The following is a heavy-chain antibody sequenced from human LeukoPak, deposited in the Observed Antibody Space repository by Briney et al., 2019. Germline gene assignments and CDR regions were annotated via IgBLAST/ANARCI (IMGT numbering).Heavy chain of an antibody. CDR2: IYYSGST. CDR1: GGSISSYY. D-gene: IGHD3/OR15-3a*01. V-gene: IGHV4-59*08. CDR3: ARRRTGYYAFDI. Sequence: PSETLSFTCTVSGGSISSYYWSWIRQPPGKGLEWIGYIYYSGSTNYNPSLKSRVTISVDTSKNQFSLKLNSVTAADTAVYYCARRRTGYYAFDIWGQGTMVTVSS. J-gene: IGHJ3*02.